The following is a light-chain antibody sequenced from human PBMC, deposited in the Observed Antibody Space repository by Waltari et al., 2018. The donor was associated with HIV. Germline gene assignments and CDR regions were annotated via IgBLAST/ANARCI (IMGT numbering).Light chain of an antibody. CDR2: AAS. Sequence: DIPMTQSLSSLSASLGDRVTITCRASQRISSYLNWYQQKPGKAPKLLVYAASSLQSGVPSRFSGSGSGTDFTLTISSLQPEDFVTYYCQQSYSTPRTFGPGTKVDIK. CDR3: QQSYSTPRT. V-gene: IGKV1-39*01. J-gene: IGKJ3*01. CDR1: QRISSY.